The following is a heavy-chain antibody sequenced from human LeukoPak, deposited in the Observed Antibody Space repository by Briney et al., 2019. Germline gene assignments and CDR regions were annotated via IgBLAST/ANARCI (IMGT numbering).Heavy chain of an antibody. J-gene: IGHJ4*02. V-gene: IGHV4-59*01. CDR2: IYYSGST. Sequence: SETLSLTCAVSGGSISSYYWSWIRQPPGKELEWIGYIYYSGSTNYNPSLKSRVTISVDTSKNQFSLKLSSVTAADTAVYYCARFIAAGSERYFDYWGQGTLVTVSS. CDR1: GGSISSYY. D-gene: IGHD6-13*01. CDR3: ARFIAAGSERYFDY.